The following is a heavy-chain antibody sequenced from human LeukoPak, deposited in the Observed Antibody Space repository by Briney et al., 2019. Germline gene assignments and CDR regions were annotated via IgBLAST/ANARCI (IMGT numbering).Heavy chain of an antibody. J-gene: IGHJ4*02. CDR2: ISSSSSYI. CDR3: AKDVLCTNGVCYPTFDY. V-gene: IGHV3-21*01. D-gene: IGHD2-8*01. CDR1: GFTFSSYS. Sequence: GGSLRLSCAASGFTFSSYSMTWVRQAPGRGREWVSSISSSSSYIYYADSVKGRFTISRDNSKNTLYLQMNSLRAEDTAVYYCAKDVLCTNGVCYPTFDYWGQGTLVTVSS.